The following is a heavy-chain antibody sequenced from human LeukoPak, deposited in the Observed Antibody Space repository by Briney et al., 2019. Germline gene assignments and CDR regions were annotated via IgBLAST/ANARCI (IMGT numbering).Heavy chain of an antibody. D-gene: IGHD3-22*01. J-gene: IGHJ4*02. CDR3: ARARVMDYYDSSGYYPH. CDR1: GGSISSSSYY. V-gene: IGHV4-39*01. CDR2: IYYSGST. Sequence: KPSETLSLTCTVSGGSISSSSYYWGWIRQPPGKGLEWIGSIYYSGSTYYNPSLKSRVTISVDTSKNQFSLKLSSVTAADTAVYYCARARVMDYYDSSGYYPHWGQGTLVTVSS.